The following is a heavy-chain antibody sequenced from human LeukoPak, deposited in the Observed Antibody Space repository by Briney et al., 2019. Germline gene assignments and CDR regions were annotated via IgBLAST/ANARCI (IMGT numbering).Heavy chain of an antibody. CDR2: INYSGST. Sequence: SETLSLTCTVSGVSVSSTTYYWSWIRQPPGKGLEWIASINYSGSTSYNPSLKSRVTISVDTSENQFSLMLSSVTAADTAVYYCARYVVYGSGKYYFDYWGQGTLVTVSS. D-gene: IGHD3-10*01. CDR3: ARYVVYGSGKYYFDY. J-gene: IGHJ4*02. V-gene: IGHV4-39*01. CDR1: GVSVSSTTYY.